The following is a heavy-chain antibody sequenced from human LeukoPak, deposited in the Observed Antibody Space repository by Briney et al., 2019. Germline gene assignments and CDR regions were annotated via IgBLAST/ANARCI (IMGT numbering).Heavy chain of an antibody. D-gene: IGHD6-19*01. Sequence: GESLRLSCAASGFTFSSYSMNWVRQAPGKGLEWVSSISSSSSYIYYADSVKGRFTISRDNAKNSLYLQMNSLRAEDTAVYYCARGIAVAGTPYFDYWGQGTLVTVSS. J-gene: IGHJ4*02. CDR2: ISSSSSYI. CDR1: GFTFSSYS. CDR3: ARGIAVAGTPYFDY. V-gene: IGHV3-21*01.